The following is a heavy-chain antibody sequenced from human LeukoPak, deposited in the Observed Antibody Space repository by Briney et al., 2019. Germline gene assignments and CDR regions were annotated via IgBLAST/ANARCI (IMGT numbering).Heavy chain of an antibody. V-gene: IGHV4-34*01. D-gene: IGHD3-9*01. J-gene: IGHJ4*02. CDR2: INHSGST. Sequence: RSSETLSLTCAVYGGSFSGYYLSWIRQPPGKGLEWIGEINHSGSTNYNPSLKSRVTISVDTSKNQFSLKLSSVTAADTAVYYCARRDYDILTGYSFDHWGQGTLVTVSS. CDR3: ARRDYDILTGYSFDH. CDR1: GGSFSGYY.